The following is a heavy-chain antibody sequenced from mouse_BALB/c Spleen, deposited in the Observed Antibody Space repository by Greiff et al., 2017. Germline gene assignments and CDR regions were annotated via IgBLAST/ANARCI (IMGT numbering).Heavy chain of an antibody. V-gene: IGHV1-67*01. CDR1: SYTFTDYA. Sequence: QVQLQQSGPELVRPGVSVKISCKGSSYTFTDYAMHWVKQSHAKSLEWIGVISTYYGNTNYNQKFKGKATMTVDKSSSTAYMELARLTSEDSAVYYCAREHYHGSSSWFAYWGQGTLVTVSA. J-gene: IGHJ3*01. CDR2: ISTYYGNT. D-gene: IGHD1-1*01. CDR3: AREHYHGSSSWFAY.